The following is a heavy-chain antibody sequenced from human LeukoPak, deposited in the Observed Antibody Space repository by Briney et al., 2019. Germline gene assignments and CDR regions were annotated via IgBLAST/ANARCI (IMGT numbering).Heavy chain of an antibody. CDR2: ISYDGRNK. V-gene: IGHV3-30*03. Sequence: GGSLRLSCAASGFPFSNHGMHWVRQAPGKGLEWVAVISYDGRNKYYADSVKGRFTISRDNSQNTLSLQMNSLRAEDTAVYYCARLYGTYPGWFDPWGQGTLVTVSS. CDR3: ARLYGTYPGWFDP. D-gene: IGHD4-17*01. CDR1: GFPFSNHG. J-gene: IGHJ5*02.